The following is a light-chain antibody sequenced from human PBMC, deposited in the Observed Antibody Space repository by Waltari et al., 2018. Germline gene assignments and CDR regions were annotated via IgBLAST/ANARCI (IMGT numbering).Light chain of an antibody. CDR3: QQYYSTGT. CDR1: QIISSY. V-gene: IGKV1-39*01. J-gene: IGKJ5*01. CDR2: AAS. Sequence: DIQMTQSPSSLSASVGDRVTITCRARQIISSYLNWYQQKPGKAPKLLIYAASSLQSGVPSRFSGSGSGTDFTLTISSLQAEDVAVYYCQQYYSTGTFGQGTRLEIK.